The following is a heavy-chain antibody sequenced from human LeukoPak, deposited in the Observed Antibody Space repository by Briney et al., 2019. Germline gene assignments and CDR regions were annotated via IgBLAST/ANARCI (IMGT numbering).Heavy chain of an antibody. D-gene: IGHD3-22*01. J-gene: IGHJ3*02. CDR2: INHSGSN. V-gene: IGHV4-34*01. CDR3: ARHRKRSGGYFGSGHDGFDI. CDR1: GGSFSGYY. Sequence: AETLSLTCAVSGGSFSGYYWSWIRQPPGKGLEWLGEINHSGSNNYIASLESRGTLFVDTSKNQFSLNMSSVTAADTAVYYCARHRKRSGGYFGSGHDGFDIWGQGTMVTVSS.